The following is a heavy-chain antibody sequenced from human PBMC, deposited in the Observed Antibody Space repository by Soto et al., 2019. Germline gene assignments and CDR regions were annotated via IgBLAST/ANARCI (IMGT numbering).Heavy chain of an antibody. J-gene: IGHJ6*02. CDR3: ASGSLEWPMSFTYYGMDF. V-gene: IGHV1-69*13. Sequence: ASVKVSCKASGGTFSSYDISWVRQAPGQGLEWMGGIIPIFGTANYAQKFQGRVTITADESTSTAYMELSSLRSEDTAVYYCASGSLEWPMSFTYYGMDFWGQGTTVTVSS. CDR1: GGTFSSYD. CDR2: IIPIFGTA. D-gene: IGHD3-3*01.